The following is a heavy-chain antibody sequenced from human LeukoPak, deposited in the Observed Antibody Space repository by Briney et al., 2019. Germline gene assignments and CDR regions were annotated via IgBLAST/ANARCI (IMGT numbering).Heavy chain of an antibody. CDR1: GGSISSYY. D-gene: IGHD4-17*01. CDR2: IYYSGST. J-gene: IGHJ4*02. V-gene: IGHV4-59*12. CDR3: AREGRGDYGGIHFDY. Sequence: SETLSLTCTVSGGSISSYYWSWIRQPPGKGLEWIGYIYYSGSTNYNPSLKSRVTISVDTSKNQFSLKLSSVTAADTAVYYCAREGRGDYGGIHFDYWGQGTLVTVSS.